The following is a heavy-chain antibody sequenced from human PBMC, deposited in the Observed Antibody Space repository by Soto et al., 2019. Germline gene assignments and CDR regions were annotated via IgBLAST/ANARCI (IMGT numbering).Heavy chain of an antibody. J-gene: IGHJ6*02. CDR1: GYTFTSYG. Sequence: GSSVKVSCKASGYTFTSYGISWVRQAPGQGLEWMGWISAYNGNTNYAQKLQGRVTMTTDTSTSTAYMELRSLRSDDTAVYYCAREREEFGEGAFYYYGMDVWGQGTTVTVSS. D-gene: IGHD3-10*01. CDR3: AREREEFGEGAFYYYGMDV. CDR2: ISAYNGNT. V-gene: IGHV1-18*01.